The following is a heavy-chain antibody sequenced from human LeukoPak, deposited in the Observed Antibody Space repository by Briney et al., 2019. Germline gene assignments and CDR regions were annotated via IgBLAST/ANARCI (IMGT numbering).Heavy chain of an antibody. CDR1: GGSISSGDNS. V-gene: IGHV4-30-2*01. CDR3: ARAPGYYGSGSPYFDS. D-gene: IGHD3-10*01. J-gene: IGHJ4*02. Sequence: SETLSLTCAVSGGSISSGDNSWSWIRQPPGKGLEWIGYIYHSGTTYYKPSRKSRVTISADRSKNQFSLRLSSVAAADTAVYYCARAPGYYGSGSPYFDSWGQGTLVTVSS. CDR2: IYHSGTT.